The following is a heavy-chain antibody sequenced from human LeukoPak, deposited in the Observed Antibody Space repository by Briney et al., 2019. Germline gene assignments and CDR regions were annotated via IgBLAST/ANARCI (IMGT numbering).Heavy chain of an antibody. CDR2: ISYDGSNK. Sequence: AGGCLRLSCAASGFTFSSYAMHWVRQAPGKGLEWVAVISYDGSNKYYADSVKGRFTISRDNSKNTLYLQMNSLRAEDTAVYYCARDQHSGYSSWDDAFDIWGQGTMVIVSS. J-gene: IGHJ3*02. V-gene: IGHV3-30-3*01. D-gene: IGHD6-13*01. CDR1: GFTFSSYA. CDR3: ARDQHSGYSSWDDAFDI.